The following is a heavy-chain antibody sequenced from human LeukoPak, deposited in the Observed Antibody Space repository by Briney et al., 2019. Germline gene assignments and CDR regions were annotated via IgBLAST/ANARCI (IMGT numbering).Heavy chain of an antibody. J-gene: IGHJ4*02. D-gene: IGHD2-15*01. CDR3: ARRQGCSSSSCPPAY. Sequence: GESLKISCRGSGYSITTYWIGWLRQMPGKGLEWMGIIYPGDSDTRYTPSFQGQVTMSADKSINTAYLQWSSLKASDTAMYYCARRQGCSSSSCPPAYWGQRTLVTVSP. CDR1: GYSITTYW. CDR2: IYPGDSDT. V-gene: IGHV5-51*01.